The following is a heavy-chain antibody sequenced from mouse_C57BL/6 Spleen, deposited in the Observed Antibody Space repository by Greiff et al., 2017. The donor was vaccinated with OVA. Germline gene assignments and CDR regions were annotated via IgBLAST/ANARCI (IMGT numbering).Heavy chain of an antibody. CDR2: IDPSDSST. J-gene: IGHJ2*01. V-gene: IGHV1-69*01. CDR1: GYTFTSYW. D-gene: IGHD2-2*01. Sequence: QVHVKQPGAELVMPGASVKLSCKASGYTFTSYWMHWVKQRPGQGLEWIGEIDPSDSSTNYNQKFKGKSTLTVDKSSSTAYMQLSSLTSEDSAVYYCARRLRGGFDYWGEGTTRTVSS. CDR3: ARRLRGGFDY.